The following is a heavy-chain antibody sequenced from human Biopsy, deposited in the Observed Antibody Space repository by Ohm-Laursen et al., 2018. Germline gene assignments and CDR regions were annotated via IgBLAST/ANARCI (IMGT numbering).Heavy chain of an antibody. V-gene: IGHV1-69*06. Sequence: SVKVSCKAPGGTFSNYGVNWVRQAPGQGLEWLGGNIPILGTGNYAQKFQDRVTVAADTSTSTATMELRSQRSDDTAVYYCATKLTGYFHHWGQGTLVIVSS. CDR2: NIPILGTG. J-gene: IGHJ1*01. CDR1: GGTFSNYG. CDR3: ATKLTGYFHH. D-gene: IGHD3-9*01.